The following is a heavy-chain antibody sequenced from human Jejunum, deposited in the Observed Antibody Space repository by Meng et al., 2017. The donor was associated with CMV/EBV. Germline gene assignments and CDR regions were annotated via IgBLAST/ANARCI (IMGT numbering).Heavy chain of an antibody. CDR1: GFTFSSYG. J-gene: IGHJ3*02. CDR3: ARLFTTTFGHSFDI. Sequence: SGFTFSSYGMSWVRQAPGKGLEWVANIKEDGSEKYYVDSVKGRVTITRDNAKNSLYLQMNSLRVEDTAVYYCARLFTTTFGHSFDIWGQGTMVTVSS. D-gene: IGHD1-14*01. CDR2: IKEDGSEK. V-gene: IGHV3-7*02.